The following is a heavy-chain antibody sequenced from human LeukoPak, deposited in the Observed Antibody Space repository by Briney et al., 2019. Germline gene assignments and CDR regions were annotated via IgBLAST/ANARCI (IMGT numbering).Heavy chain of an antibody. V-gene: IGHV1-18*04. Sequence: GASVKVSCKASGYTFTNYGISWVRQAPGQGLEWMGWISAYNGNTNYAPKHQGRVTMTTDTSTSTAYMELRSLRSDDTALYYCAREYYYDNSGAVLWVYWGQGTLVTVSS. J-gene: IGHJ4*02. CDR3: AREYYYDNSGAVLWVY. CDR1: GYTFTNYG. D-gene: IGHD3-22*01. CDR2: ISAYNGNT.